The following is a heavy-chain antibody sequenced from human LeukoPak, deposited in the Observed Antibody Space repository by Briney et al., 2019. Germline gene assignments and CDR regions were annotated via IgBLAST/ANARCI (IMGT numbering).Heavy chain of an antibody. CDR3: ARDLGYCSGGSCFDY. V-gene: IGHV1-2*02. CDR2: INPNSGGT. D-gene: IGHD2-15*01. J-gene: IGHJ4*02. CDR1: GYTFTGYY. Sequence: ASVKVSCKASGYTFTGYYMHWVRQAPGQGLEWMGWINPNSGGTKYAQKFQGRVTMTRDTSISTAYMELSRLRSDDTAVYYCARDLGYCSGGSCFDYWGQGTLLTVS.